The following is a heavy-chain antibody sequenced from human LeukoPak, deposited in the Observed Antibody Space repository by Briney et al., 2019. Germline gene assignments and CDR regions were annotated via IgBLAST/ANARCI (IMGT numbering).Heavy chain of an antibody. V-gene: IGHV4-59*01. CDR2: VYYTGST. Sequence: NPSETLSLTCTVSGGSISTYYWGWIRQPPGKGLEWIGYVYYTGSTNYNPSLKSRVTISVDTSKNQFSLKLSSVTAADTAMYYCARDGDNWNFGVIDSWGQGTLVTVSS. CDR3: ARDGDNWNFGVIDS. D-gene: IGHD1-7*01. J-gene: IGHJ4*02. CDR1: GGSISTYY.